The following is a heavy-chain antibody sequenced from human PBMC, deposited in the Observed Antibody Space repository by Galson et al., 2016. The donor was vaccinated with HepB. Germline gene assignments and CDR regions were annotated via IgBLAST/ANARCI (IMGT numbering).Heavy chain of an antibody. CDR1: GFVFSNYA. J-gene: IGHJ6*02. CDR3: ARYRSMDV. D-gene: IGHD3-16*02. V-gene: IGHV3-33*01. CDR2: IGYDGRNE. Sequence: SLRLSCAASGFVFSNYALHWVRQAPGKGLEWVAVIGYDGRNEHYGDSVKGRFTISRDKAKNSLYLQMSSLRADDTAVYYCARYRSMDVWGQGTTVTVSS.